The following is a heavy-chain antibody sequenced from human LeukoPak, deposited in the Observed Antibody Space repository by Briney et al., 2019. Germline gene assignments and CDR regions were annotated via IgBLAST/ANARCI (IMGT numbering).Heavy chain of an antibody. D-gene: IGHD6-13*01. Sequence: PSDTLSLTCTVSGYSISSGYLWGWIRQSPGKGLEWIGSIYHSGGTYYHPSLESRVTISVDTSKNQFSLKLSSVTAADTAVYYCARSPHLVLQQLVYNWFDPWGQGTLVTVSS. J-gene: IGHJ5*02. V-gene: IGHV4-38-2*02. CDR2: IYHSGGT. CDR1: GYSISSGYL. CDR3: ARSPHLVLQQLVYNWFDP.